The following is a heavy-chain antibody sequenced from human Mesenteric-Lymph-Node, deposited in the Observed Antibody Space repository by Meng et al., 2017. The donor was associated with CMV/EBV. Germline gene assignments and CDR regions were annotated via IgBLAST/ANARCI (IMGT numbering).Heavy chain of an antibody. CDR2: ISSSNGYI. D-gene: IGHD3-3*01. CDR3: ARDRGSGYDFWTGYLDS. V-gene: IGHV3-21*06. CDR1: GFTLSSHS. Sequence: GESLKISCEASGFTLSSHSMSWVRQAPGKGLEGVASISSSNGYIHYADSVKGRFTISRDNGQNSLWLQMDSLRGEDTAVYYCARDRGSGYDFWTGYLDSWGQGVLVTVSS. J-gene: IGHJ4*02.